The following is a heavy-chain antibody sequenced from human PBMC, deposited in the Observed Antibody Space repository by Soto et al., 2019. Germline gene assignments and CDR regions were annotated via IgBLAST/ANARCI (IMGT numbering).Heavy chain of an antibody. J-gene: IGHJ5*02. CDR2: IYYSGST. Sequence: SETLSLTCTVSGGSVSSGSYYWSWIRQPPGKGLEWIGYIYYSGSTNYNPSLKSRVTISVDTSKNQFSLKLSSVTAADTAVYYCARGRGRYSSGWSWFDPWGQGILVTVSS. V-gene: IGHV4-61*01. CDR1: GGSVSSGSYY. D-gene: IGHD6-19*01. CDR3: ARGRGRYSSGWSWFDP.